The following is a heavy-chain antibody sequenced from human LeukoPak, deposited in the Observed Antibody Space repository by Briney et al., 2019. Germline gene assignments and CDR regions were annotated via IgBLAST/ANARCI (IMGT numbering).Heavy chain of an antibody. J-gene: IGHJ4*02. Sequence: GASVKVSCKASGSTFSIYGVTWVRQAPGQGLEWMGWISARNGNTNYAQKLQGRVTMTTDISTSTDYMELRSLRSDDTAAYYCARVEYCGYDAYWGQGTLVTVSS. D-gene: IGHD5-12*01. CDR3: ARVEYCGYDAY. CDR2: ISARNGNT. CDR1: GSTFSIYG. V-gene: IGHV1-18*01.